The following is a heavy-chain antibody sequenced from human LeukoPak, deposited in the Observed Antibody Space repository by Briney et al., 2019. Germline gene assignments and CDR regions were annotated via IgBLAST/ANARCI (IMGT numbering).Heavy chain of an antibody. D-gene: IGHD3/OR15-3a*01. CDR3: ARQDWAHRYYFDY. CDR2: IYPGDSDT. V-gene: IGHV5-51*01. Sequence: GESLKISCKGSGYIFTNYWIAWVRQMPGKGLEWMGIIYPGDSDTKYSPSFQGQVTISADKSINTAFLQWSSLKAPDTAMYYCARQDWAHRYYFDYWAREPWSPSPQ. CDR1: GYIFTNYW. J-gene: IGHJ4*02.